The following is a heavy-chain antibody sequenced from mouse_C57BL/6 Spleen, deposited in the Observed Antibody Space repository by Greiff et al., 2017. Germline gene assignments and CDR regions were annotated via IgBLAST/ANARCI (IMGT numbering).Heavy chain of an antibody. V-gene: IGHV1-15*01. J-gene: IGHJ2*01. CDR2: IDPETGGT. CDR1: GYTFTDYE. D-gene: IGHD2-4*01. Sequence: QVQLQQSGAELVRPGASVTLSCKASGYTFTDYELHWVKQTPVHGLEWIGAIDPETGGTAYNQKFKGKAILTADKSSSTAYMELRSLTSEDSAVYYCTRGNYDYGYFDDWGQGTTLTVSS. CDR3: TRGNYDYGYFDD.